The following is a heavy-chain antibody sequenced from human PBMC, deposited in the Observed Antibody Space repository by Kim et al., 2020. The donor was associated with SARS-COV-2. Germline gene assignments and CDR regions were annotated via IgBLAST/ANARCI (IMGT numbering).Heavy chain of an antibody. CDR3: ASSYSSGWYYFDY. CDR1: GFTFSSYT. CDR2: ISSSRCYI. V-gene: IGHV3-21*01. D-gene: IGHD6-19*01. Sequence: GGSLRLSCAASGFTFSSYTMNWVRQAPGKGLEWVSSISSSRCYIHYADSVKGRFTISRDNAKNSLYLQMNSLRAEDTAVYYCASSYSSGWYYFDYWVHGT. J-gene: IGHJ4*01.